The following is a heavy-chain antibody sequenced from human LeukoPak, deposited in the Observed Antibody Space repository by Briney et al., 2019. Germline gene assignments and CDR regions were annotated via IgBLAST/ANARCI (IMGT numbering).Heavy chain of an antibody. CDR3: ARDPEYSSSKCDY. J-gene: IGHJ4*02. CDR1: GFTFSTYS. V-gene: IGHV3-48*04. Sequence: GESLRLSCAASGFTFSTYSMNWVRQAPGKGLEWVSYIGSGGTNVYYADSVKGRFTISRDNAKNSLYLQMNSLRAEDTAVYYCARDPEYSSSKCDYWGQGTLVTVSS. D-gene: IGHD6-6*01. CDR2: IGSGGTNV.